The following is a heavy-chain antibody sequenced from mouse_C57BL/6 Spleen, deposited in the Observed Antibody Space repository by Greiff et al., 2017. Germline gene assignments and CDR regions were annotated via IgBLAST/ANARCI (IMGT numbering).Heavy chain of an antibody. CDR3: ARLYGNYLYFDY. J-gene: IGHJ2*01. CDR2: IYPGDGDT. CDR1: GYAFSSSW. V-gene: IGHV1-82*01. Sequence: QVQLQQSGPELVKPGASVKISCKASGYAFSSSWMNWVKQRPGKGLEWIGRIYPGDGDTNYNGKFKGKATLTADKSSSTAYMQLSSLPSEDSAVYFCARLYGNYLYFDYWGQGTTLTVSS. D-gene: IGHD2-10*02.